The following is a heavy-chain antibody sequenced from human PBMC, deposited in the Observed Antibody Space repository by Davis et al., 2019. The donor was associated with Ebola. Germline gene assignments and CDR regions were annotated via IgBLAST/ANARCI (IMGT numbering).Heavy chain of an antibody. J-gene: IGHJ4*02. V-gene: IGHV3-30*04. CDR1: GFTFSGSA. D-gene: IGHD3-10*01. CDR2: ISYDGSNK. CDR3: AKDRVRGVMGYFDY. Sequence: GGSLRLSCAASGFTFSGSAMHWVRQAPGKGLEWVAVISYDGSNKYYADSVKGRFTISRDNSKNTLYLQMNSLRAEDTAVYYCAKDRVRGVMGYFDYWGQGTLVTVSS.